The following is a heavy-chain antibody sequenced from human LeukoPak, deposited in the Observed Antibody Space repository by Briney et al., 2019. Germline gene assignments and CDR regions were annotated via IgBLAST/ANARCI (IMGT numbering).Heavy chain of an antibody. V-gene: IGHV4-34*01. Sequence: ASETLSLTCAVYGGSFNNYYWSWIRQAPGKGLQWIGEINHSGTTNYNPSLKSRVTMSVDTSKSQISLKLNSVTAADTAVYYCAREGSYLGSGSPPPDYWGQGTLVTVSP. CDR1: GGSFNNYY. J-gene: IGHJ4*02. CDR2: INHSGTT. CDR3: AREGSYLGSGSPPPDY. D-gene: IGHD3-10*01.